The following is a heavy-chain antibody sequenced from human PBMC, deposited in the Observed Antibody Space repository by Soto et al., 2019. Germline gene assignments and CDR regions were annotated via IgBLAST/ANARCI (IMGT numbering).Heavy chain of an antibody. V-gene: IGHV2-5*02. CDR1: GFSLSSIGMG. Sequence: QITVKESGLTLVKHTETLTLTCTFSGFSLSSIGMGVGWIRQPPGKALEWLALIYWDDDKRYSPSLSIRLTITQDPSKNGVDQTMNNMDPVNTATYYWARLTRGVYYTGRLCEKFDYGDQGNLFTSSS. J-gene: IGHJ4*02. D-gene: IGHD2-8*01. CDR3: ARLTRGVYYTGRLCEKFDY. CDR2: IYWDDDK.